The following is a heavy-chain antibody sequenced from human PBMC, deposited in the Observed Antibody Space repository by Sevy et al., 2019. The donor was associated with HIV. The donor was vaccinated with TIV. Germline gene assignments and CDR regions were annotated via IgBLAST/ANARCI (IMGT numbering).Heavy chain of an antibody. V-gene: IGHV3-23*01. CDR2: ISGSGVST. CDR1: RFTLRSYA. CDR3: AKDVRYDSSGYFDY. Sequence: GGSLRLSCAASRFTLRSYAMSWVRQAPGKGLEWVSAISGSGVSTYYADSVKGRFTISRDISKNTVYLQMNSLRAEDTAVYYCAKDVRYDSSGYFDYWGQGILVTVSS. J-gene: IGHJ4*02. D-gene: IGHD3-22*01.